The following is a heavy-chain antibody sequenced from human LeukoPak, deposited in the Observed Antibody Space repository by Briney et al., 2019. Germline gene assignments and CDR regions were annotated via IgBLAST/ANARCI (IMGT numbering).Heavy chain of an antibody. CDR1: GFTFGSYA. Sequence: GRSLRLSCAASGFTFGSYAMHWVRQAPGKGLEWVAVISYDGSNKYYADSVKGRFTISRDNSKSTLYLQMNSLRAEDTAVYYCARDSGADPITMVRGNFDYWGQGTLVTVSS. CDR3: ARDSGADPITMVRGNFDY. J-gene: IGHJ4*02. CDR2: ISYDGSNK. D-gene: IGHD3-10*01. V-gene: IGHV3-30-3*01.